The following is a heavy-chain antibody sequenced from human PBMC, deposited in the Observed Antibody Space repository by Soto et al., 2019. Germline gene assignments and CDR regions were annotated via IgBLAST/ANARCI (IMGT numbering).Heavy chain of an antibody. Sequence: NPSETLSLTCAVSGGSISSGGYSWSWIRQPPGKGLEWIGYIYHSGSTYYNPSLKSRVTISVDRSKNQFSLKLSSVTAADTAVYYCARVTRDSSGYTRRGYYGMDVWGQGTTVTVSS. D-gene: IGHD3-22*01. V-gene: IGHV4-30-2*01. CDR3: ARVTRDSSGYTRRGYYGMDV. J-gene: IGHJ6*02. CDR1: GGSISSGGYS. CDR2: IYHSGST.